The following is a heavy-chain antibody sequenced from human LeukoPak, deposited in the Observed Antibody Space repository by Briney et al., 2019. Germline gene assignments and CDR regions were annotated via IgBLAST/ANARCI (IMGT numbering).Heavy chain of an antibody. J-gene: IGHJ4*02. V-gene: IGHV3-21*01. D-gene: IGHD3-10*01. CDR1: GFTFSRYN. CDR2: ISSGSSYI. Sequence: GGSLRLSCAASGFTFSRYNMNWVRQAPGKGLEWVSSISSGSSYIYYADSVKGRFTISRDNAKNSLYLQMNSLRAEDTAVYYCARDSGEVRGVGPYFDYWGQGTLVTVSS. CDR3: ARDSGEVRGVGPYFDY.